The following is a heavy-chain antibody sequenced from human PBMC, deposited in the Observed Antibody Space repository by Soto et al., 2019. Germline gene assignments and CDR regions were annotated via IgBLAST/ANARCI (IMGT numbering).Heavy chain of an antibody. J-gene: IGHJ4*02. V-gene: IGHV3-7*03. Sequence: EVQLVESGGGLVPPGESLRLSCAASGFAFNNYWMNWVRQAPGRGLEWVANINEDGSEKTYVDSVKGRFTISRDNAKKSLDLQMNSLRAGDTAVYYCARGPLEYWGQGTLVTVSS. CDR1: GFAFNNYW. CDR3: ARGPLEY. CDR2: INEDGSEK.